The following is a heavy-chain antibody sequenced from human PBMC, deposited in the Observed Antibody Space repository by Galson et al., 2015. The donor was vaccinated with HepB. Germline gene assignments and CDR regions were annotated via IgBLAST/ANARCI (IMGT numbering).Heavy chain of an antibody. CDR1: GFTFSDYY. Sequence: SLRLSCAASGFTFSDYYMSWIRQAPGKGLEWVSYISSSSSYTNYADSVKGRFTISRDNAKNSLYLQMNSLRAEDMAVYYCARLCVTMVRGDRDLDYWGQGTLVTVSS. CDR3: ARLCVTMVRGDRDLDY. J-gene: IGHJ4*02. V-gene: IGHV3-11*03. D-gene: IGHD3-10*01. CDR2: ISSSSSYT.